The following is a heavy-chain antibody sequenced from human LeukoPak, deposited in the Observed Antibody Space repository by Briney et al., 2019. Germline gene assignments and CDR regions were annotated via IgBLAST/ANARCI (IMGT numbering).Heavy chain of an antibody. V-gene: IGHV3-23*01. CDR2: LRGNGDT. CDR3: AKASWVSTADAVL. CDR1: GFTFSSYA. J-gene: IGHJ4*02. D-gene: IGHD3-16*01. Sequence: PGGSLRLSCAASGFTFSSYAMSWVREAPARGLEWVSSLRGNGDTFYADSVKGRFTLSRDESKNTVYPHLNELRVEDTAVYYCAKASWVSTADAVLWGQGTVVIVSS.